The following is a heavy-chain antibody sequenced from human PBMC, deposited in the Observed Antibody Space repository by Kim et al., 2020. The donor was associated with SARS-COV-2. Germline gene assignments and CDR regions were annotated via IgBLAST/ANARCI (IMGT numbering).Heavy chain of an antibody. D-gene: IGHD4-17*01. Sequence: YTPSLKSRVTISVDTSKNQFSLKLSSVTAADTAVYYCARAVTGMLFAFDIWGQGTMVTVSS. CDR3: ARAVTGMLFAFDI. V-gene: IGHV4-59*01. J-gene: IGHJ3*02.